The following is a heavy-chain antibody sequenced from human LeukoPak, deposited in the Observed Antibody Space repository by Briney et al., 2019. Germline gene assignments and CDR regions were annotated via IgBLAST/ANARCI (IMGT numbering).Heavy chain of an antibody. V-gene: IGHV4-34*01. Sequence: SETLSLTCAVYGGSFTGYYWSWIRQPPGKGLEWIGEVDHSGYPNYNPSLKSRVTISVDTSKNQFSLKLTSVTAADTAVYYCARELRKWDAFDIWGQGTMVTVSS. CDR2: VDHSGYP. CDR3: ARELRKWDAFDI. J-gene: IGHJ3*02. D-gene: IGHD1-7*01. CDR1: GGSFTGYY.